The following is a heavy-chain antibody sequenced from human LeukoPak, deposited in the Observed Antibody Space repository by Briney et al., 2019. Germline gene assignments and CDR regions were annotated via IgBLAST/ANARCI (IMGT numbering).Heavy chain of an antibody. J-gene: IGHJ5*02. CDR3: ARLVVPAAILDP. CDR1: GGSISSYY. Sequence: PSETLSLTCTVSGGSISSYYWSWIRQPPGKGLEWIGYIYTSGSTNYNPSLKSRVTISVDTSKNQFSLKLSSVTAADTAVYYCARLVVPAAILDPWGQGTLVTVSS. V-gene: IGHV4-4*09. CDR2: IYTSGST. D-gene: IGHD2-2*01.